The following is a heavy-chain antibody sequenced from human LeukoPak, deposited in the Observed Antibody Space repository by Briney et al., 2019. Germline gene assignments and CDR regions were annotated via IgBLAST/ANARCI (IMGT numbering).Heavy chain of an antibody. V-gene: IGHV3-53*01. D-gene: IGHD2-21*02. Sequence: GGSLRLSCAASGFTFSNYWMTWVRQAPGKGLEWVSVIYSAGSTYYADSVKGRFTISRDNSKNSLFLQMHSLRADDTAVYYCARGRRDCSGDCYVAFDIWGQGTMVTVSS. CDR1: GFTFSNYW. J-gene: IGHJ3*02. CDR2: IYSAGST. CDR3: ARGRRDCSGDCYVAFDI.